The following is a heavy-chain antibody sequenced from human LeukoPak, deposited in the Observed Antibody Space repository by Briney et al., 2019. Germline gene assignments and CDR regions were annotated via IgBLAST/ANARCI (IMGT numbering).Heavy chain of an antibody. V-gene: IGHV3-33*06. CDR3: AKDSIAAAGPGD. D-gene: IGHD6-13*01. J-gene: IGHJ4*02. CDR1: GFIFSSYG. CDR2: IWYDGSNK. Sequence: GGSLRLSCAASGFIFSSYGMHWVRQAPGKGLEWVAVIWYDGSNKYYADSVKGRFTISRDNSKNTLYLQMNSLRAEDTAVYYCAKDSIAAAGPGDWGQGTLVTVSS.